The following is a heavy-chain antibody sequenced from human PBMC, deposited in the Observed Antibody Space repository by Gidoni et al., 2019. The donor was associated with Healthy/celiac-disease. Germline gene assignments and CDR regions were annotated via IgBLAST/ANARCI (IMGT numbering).Heavy chain of an antibody. CDR2: IIPIFGTA. J-gene: IGHJ4*02. V-gene: IGHV1-69*01. D-gene: IGHD4-17*01. CDR1: GGTFSSYA. CDR3: ARAETGYGDYAAGGY. Sequence: QVQLVQSGAEVKKPGSSVKVSCKASGGTFSSYAISWVRQAPGQGLEWMGGIIPIFGTANYAQKVQGRVTITADESTSTAYMELSSLRSEDTDVYYCARAETGYGDYAAGGYWGQGTLVTASS.